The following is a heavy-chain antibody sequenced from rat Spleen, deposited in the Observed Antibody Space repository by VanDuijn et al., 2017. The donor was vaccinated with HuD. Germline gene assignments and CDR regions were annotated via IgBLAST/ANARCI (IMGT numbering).Heavy chain of an antibody. CDR2: MWSGGST. CDR3: TRSRYNYYVMDA. D-gene: IGHD1-5*01. V-gene: IGHV2S63*01. CDR1: GFSLTDYS. Sequence: VQLKESGPGLVKPSLTLSLTCTVSGFSLTDYSVHWVRQPPGKGLEWMGIMWSGGSTAYNSALKSRLSISRETSKSQVFLKIYSLQTVDTAIYYCTRSRYNYYVMDAWGQGASVTVSS. J-gene: IGHJ4*01.